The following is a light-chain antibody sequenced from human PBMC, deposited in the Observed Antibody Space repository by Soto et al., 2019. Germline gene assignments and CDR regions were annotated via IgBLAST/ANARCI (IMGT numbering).Light chain of an antibody. J-gene: IGLJ1*01. CDR2: EVN. Sequence: QSALTQPASLSGSPGQSITISCTGTSSDIGAYDYASWFQQHPGKAPKLMISEVNNRPSGVSNRFSGSKSGNTAYLTISGLQVEDEAAYFRFSFTTTSTHVFGTGTKVTVL. CDR3: FSFTTTSTHV. V-gene: IGLV2-14*01. CDR1: SSDIGAYDY.